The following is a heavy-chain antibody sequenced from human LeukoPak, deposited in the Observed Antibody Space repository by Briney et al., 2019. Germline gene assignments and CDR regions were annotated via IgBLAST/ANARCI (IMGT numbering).Heavy chain of an antibody. Sequence: GGSLRLSCAASGFTFSNYWMTWVRQAPGKGLEWVAHINQDGSEEHYMDSVKARFTISRDNAKNSLSLQMNSLRAEDTAVYYCVKDGGVSGYDFLDYWGRGTLVTVSS. D-gene: IGHD5-12*01. CDR1: GFTFSNYW. CDR2: INQDGSEE. V-gene: IGHV3-7*01. J-gene: IGHJ4*02. CDR3: VKDGGVSGYDFLDY.